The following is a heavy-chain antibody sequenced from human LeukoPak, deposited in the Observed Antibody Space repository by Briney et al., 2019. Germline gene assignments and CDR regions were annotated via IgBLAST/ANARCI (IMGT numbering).Heavy chain of an antibody. Sequence: PGGSLRLSCAASGFTFTSYSMNWVRQAPGKGLEWVSTISGGGGSTYYADSVKGRFTISRDNSKNTLYLQMNSLRAEDTAVYYCAKETVDSSGWYLYYYYYGMDVWGQGTTVTVSS. J-gene: IGHJ6*02. CDR1: GFTFTSYS. CDR2: ISGGGGST. V-gene: IGHV3-23*01. CDR3: AKETVDSSGWYLYYYYYGMDV. D-gene: IGHD6-19*01.